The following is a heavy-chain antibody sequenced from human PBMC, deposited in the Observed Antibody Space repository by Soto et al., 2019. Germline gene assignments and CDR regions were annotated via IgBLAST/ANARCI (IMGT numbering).Heavy chain of an antibody. CDR2: INVDGGEI. Sequence: GALRLSCEASGFIFSSYWMTWVRQAPGKGLEWVASINVDGGEIYYVGSVRGRFTVSRDNAKNALYLQMNSLRAEDTAVYYCARDVGPNPIDYCGQGPLVTVYS. V-gene: IGHV3-7*03. CDR1: GFIFSSYW. CDR3: ARDVGPNPIDY. J-gene: IGHJ4*02.